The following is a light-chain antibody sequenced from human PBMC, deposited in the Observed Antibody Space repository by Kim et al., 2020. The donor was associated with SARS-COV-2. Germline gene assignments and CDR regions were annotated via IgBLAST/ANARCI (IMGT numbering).Light chain of an antibody. Sequence: GQSVTITCTGTSSDVGAYNYVSWYQHPPGKAPKLVISEVNKRPSGVPDRFSGSKSGNTASLTVSGLQAEDEANYYCSSYAGSNNLVFGGGTQLTVL. CDR1: SSDVGAYNY. CDR2: EVN. CDR3: SSYAGSNNLV. J-gene: IGLJ3*02. V-gene: IGLV2-8*01.